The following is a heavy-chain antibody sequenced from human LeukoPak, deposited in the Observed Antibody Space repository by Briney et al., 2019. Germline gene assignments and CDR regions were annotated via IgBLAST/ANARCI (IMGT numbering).Heavy chain of an antibody. CDR3: ARDFCSGGSCYLDY. CDR1: GGSISSHY. J-gene: IGHJ4*02. D-gene: IGHD2-15*01. CDR2: IYSVGSI. Sequence: PSETLSLTCTVSGGSISSHYWSWIRQPAGKGLEWIGHIYSVGSINYNPSLKSRVTMSVDTSKNQFSLKLSSVTAADTAVYYCARDFCSGGSCYLDYWGQGTLVTVSS. V-gene: IGHV4-4*07.